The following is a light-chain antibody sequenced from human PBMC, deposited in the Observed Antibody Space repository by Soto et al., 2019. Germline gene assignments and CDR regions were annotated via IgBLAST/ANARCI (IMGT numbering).Light chain of an antibody. V-gene: IGKV1-5*01. Sequence: DIQMTQSPSSLSASVGDRVTVTCRASQSISSYLNWYHQKPGKAPKLLIYDASSLESGVPSRFSGSGSGTEFTLTISSLQPDDFATYSCQQYNSYSKTFGQGTKVDIK. CDR3: QQYNSYSKT. CDR1: QSISSY. CDR2: DAS. J-gene: IGKJ1*01.